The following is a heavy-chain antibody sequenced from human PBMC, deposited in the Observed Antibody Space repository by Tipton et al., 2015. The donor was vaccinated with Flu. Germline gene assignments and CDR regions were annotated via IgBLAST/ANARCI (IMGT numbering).Heavy chain of an antibody. CDR2: IYSDGNT. Sequence: SLRLSCAGSGFNVTNYYMSWVRQAPGKGLEWVSVIYSDGNTYYVDSVKGRFTVSRDNSKNILSLQMNSLRAEDTAVYYCVRGQGANPWGQGTLVTVSS. CDR1: GFNVTNYY. V-gene: IGHV3-53*01. J-gene: IGHJ5*02. CDR3: VRGQGANP.